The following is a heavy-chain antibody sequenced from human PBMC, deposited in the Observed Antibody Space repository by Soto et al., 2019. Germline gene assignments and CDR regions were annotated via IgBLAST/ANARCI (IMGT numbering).Heavy chain of an antibody. J-gene: IGHJ4*02. CDR1: GGTFSSDS. V-gene: IGHV1-69*01. Sequence: GASVKVSCKASGGTFSSDSFSWVLQAPGQGLEWMGGIIPMFDTPIYAQKFQDRVTITADESTSTAYMQLSSLRSGDTAVYYCARSGGLDRDFNYWGQGSLVTVSS. CDR2: IIPMFDTP. CDR3: ARSGGLDRDFNY. D-gene: IGHD2-15*01.